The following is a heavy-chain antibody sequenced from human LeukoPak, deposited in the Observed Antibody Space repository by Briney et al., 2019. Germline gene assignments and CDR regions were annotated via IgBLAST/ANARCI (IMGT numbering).Heavy chain of an antibody. J-gene: IGHJ4*02. CDR1: GYSFTSYW. CDR3: ASHDSSSLEVFDY. CDR2: IYPGDSDT. D-gene: IGHD6-6*01. V-gene: IGHV5-51*01. Sequence: GESLKISCQGSGYSFTSYWIGWVRQMPGKGLEWMGIIYPGDSDTRYSPSFQGQVTISADKSISTAYLQWSSLKASDTAMYYCASHDSSSLEVFDYWGQGTLVTVSS.